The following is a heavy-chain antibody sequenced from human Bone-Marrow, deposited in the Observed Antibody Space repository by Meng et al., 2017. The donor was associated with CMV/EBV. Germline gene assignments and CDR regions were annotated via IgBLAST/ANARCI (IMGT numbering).Heavy chain of an antibody. V-gene: IGHV3-23*01. CDR3: TTDAALLPYYFTY. CDR1: GFTFSSYA. D-gene: IGHD3-10*01. J-gene: IGHJ4*02. CDR2: ISGSGGST. Sequence: GESLKISCAASGFTFSSYAMSWVRQAPGKGLEWVSAISGSGGSTYYADSVKGRFTISRDNSKNTLYLQMNSLRAEDTAVYYCTTDAALLPYYFTYWGQGTLVTVSS.